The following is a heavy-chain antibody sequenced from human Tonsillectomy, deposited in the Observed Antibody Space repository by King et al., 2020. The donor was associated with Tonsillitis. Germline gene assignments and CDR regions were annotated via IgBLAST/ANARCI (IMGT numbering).Heavy chain of an antibody. Sequence: QLQESGPGLVKPSETLSLTCTVSGGSVISSSHYWGWIRQPPGKGLEWIGNMYYSGTTYYNPSLKSRVTISVETSKNQFSLKLSSVTAADTAVYYCVRQTGTTGWFDYWGQGTLVTVSS. CDR3: VRQTGTTGWFDY. V-gene: IGHV4-39*01. D-gene: IGHD1-1*01. CDR2: MYYSGTT. CDR1: GGSVISSSHY. J-gene: IGHJ4*02.